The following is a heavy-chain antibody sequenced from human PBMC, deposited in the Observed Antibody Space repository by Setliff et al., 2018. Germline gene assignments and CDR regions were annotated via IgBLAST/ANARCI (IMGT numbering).Heavy chain of an antibody. CDR3: ARTGTYRYFDY. D-gene: IGHD1-1*01. CDR2: IYSGGTT. V-gene: IGHV4-39*01. Sequence: SETLSLTCKVSGDSMNSGVYYWAWSRQPPGKGLEWIGRIYSGGTTYYNSSLKSRVTTSVDTSKSQFSLRLNSVTAADTAVYYCARTGTYRYFDYWGRGTLVTVSS. J-gene: IGHJ4*02. CDR1: GDSMNSGVYY.